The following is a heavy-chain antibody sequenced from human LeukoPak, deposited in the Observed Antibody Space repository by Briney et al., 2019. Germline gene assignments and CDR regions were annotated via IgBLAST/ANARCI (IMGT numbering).Heavy chain of an antibody. CDR2: IYYSGST. D-gene: IGHD4-23*01. CDR3: ARERGNPNEDYYYYYYMDV. V-gene: IGHV4-30-4*07. Sequence: SETLSLTCAVSGGSISSGGYSWSWIRQPPGKGLEWIGYIYYSGSTYYNPSLKSRVTISVDTSKNQFSLKLSSVTAADTAVYYCARERGNPNEDYYYYYYMDVWGKGTTVTVSS. CDR1: GGSISSGGYS. J-gene: IGHJ6*03.